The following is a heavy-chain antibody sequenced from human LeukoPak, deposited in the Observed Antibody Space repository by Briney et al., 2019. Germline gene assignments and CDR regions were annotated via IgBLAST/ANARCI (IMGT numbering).Heavy chain of an antibody. CDR2: INHSGST. CDR1: GYSISSGYY. V-gene: IGHV4-38-2*01. J-gene: IGHJ4*02. CDR3: SRGGNFAF. Sequence: PSETLSLTCAVSGYSISSGYYWGWSRQPPGKGLEWIGSINHSGSTYYNPSLKSRFTISIETSKNTFVLNLTSVTAADTAVYYCSRGGNFAFWGQGTLVTVSS.